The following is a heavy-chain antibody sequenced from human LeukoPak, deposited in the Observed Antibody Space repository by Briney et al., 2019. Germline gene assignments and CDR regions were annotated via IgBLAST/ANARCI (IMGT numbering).Heavy chain of an antibody. J-gene: IGHJ4*02. CDR2: ISGSGGST. CDR3: ARAITLGPTYYYGSGSYPLPDY. Sequence: PGGSLRLSCAASGFTFSSYAMSWVRQAPGKGLEWVSAISGSGGSTYYADSVKGRFTISRDNAKNSLYLQMNSLRAEDTAVYYCARAITLGPTYYYGSGSYPLPDYWGQGTLVTVSS. CDR1: GFTFSSYA. V-gene: IGHV3-23*01. D-gene: IGHD3-10*01.